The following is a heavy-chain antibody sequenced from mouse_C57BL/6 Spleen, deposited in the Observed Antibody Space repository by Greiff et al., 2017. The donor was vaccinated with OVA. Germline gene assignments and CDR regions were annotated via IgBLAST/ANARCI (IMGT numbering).Heavy chain of an antibody. J-gene: IGHJ3*01. CDR1: GFTFSSYG. V-gene: IGHV5-6*01. D-gene: IGHD2-4*01. CDR2: ISSGGSYT. Sequence: EVHLVESGGDLVKPGGSLKLSCAASGFTFSSYGMSWVRQTPDKRLEWVATISSGGSYTYYPDSVKGRFTISRDNAKNTLYLQMSSLKSEDTAMYYCARYYDYDEGFAYWGQGTLVTVSA. CDR3: ARYYDYDEGFAY.